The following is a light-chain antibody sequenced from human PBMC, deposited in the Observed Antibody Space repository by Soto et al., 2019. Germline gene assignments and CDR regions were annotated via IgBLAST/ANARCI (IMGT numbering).Light chain of an antibody. Sequence: QSVLTQPPSASGSPGQSVTISCTGTSSDVGGYNYVSWYQQHPGKAPKLLIYEVNTRPSGVPDRFSGSKSGNTASLTVSGLQAEDAADYYCSSYAGKNNLGVFGGGTKVTVL. CDR3: SSYAGKNNLGV. CDR1: SSDVGGYNY. V-gene: IGLV2-8*01. CDR2: EVN. J-gene: IGLJ2*01.